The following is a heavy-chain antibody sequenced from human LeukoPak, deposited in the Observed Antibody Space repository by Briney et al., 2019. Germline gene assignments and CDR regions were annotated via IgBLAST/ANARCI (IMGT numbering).Heavy chain of an antibody. Sequence: ASVKVSCKASGYTFTSYGISWVRQAPGQGLEWMGWISAYIGNTNYAQKLQGRVTMTTDTSTSTAYMELRSLRSDDTAVYYCARITMVRGGNWFDPWGQGTLVTVSS. D-gene: IGHD3-10*01. CDR2: ISAYIGNT. J-gene: IGHJ5*02. V-gene: IGHV1-18*01. CDR3: ARITMVRGGNWFDP. CDR1: GYTFTSYG.